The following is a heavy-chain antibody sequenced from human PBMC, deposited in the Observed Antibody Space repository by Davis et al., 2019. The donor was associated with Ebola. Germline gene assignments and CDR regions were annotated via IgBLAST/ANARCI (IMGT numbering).Heavy chain of an antibody. D-gene: IGHD1-26*01. CDR1: GFTSSSYA. CDR3: ARWGGGGSYPLGDY. J-gene: IGHJ4*02. V-gene: IGHV3-23*01. Sequence: GESLKISCAASGFTSSSYAMNWVRQAPGKGLEWVSTISGSGANTYYADSVRGRFTIFRDNSKNTLYLQMNSLRAEDTAVYYCARWGGGGSYPLGDYWGQGTLVTVSS. CDR2: ISGSGANT.